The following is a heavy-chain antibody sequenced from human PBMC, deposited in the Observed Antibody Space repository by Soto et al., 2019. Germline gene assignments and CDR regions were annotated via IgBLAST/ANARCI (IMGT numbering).Heavy chain of an antibody. J-gene: IGHJ6*02. V-gene: IGHV1-18*01. Sequence: QVQLVQSGAEVKKPGASVKVSCKASGYTFTSYGISWVRQAPGQGLEWMGWISAYNGNTNYAQKLQGRVTMTTDTSTRTDYMGVRSRGSDDPAVYYCARSWGSGSYYYYYGMDVWGQGTTVTVSS. CDR3: ARSWGSGSYYYYYGMDV. D-gene: IGHD3-10*01. CDR1: GYTFTSYG. CDR2: ISAYNGNT.